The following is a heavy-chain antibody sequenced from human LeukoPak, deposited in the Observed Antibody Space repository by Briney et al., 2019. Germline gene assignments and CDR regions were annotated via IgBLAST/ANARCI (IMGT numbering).Heavy chain of an antibody. CDR1: GVSFNDYY. J-gene: IGHJ4*02. CDR3: TRMTTGHDY. V-gene: IGHV4-34*01. D-gene: IGHD4-17*01. Sequence: SETLSLTCAVSGVSFNDYYWSWVRQTPGKGLEWIGEINHSGYTNDSPSLKGRVTLSIDTSRKQFSLNLGSVTVADTGIYYCTRMTTGHDYWGQGTLVTVSS. CDR2: INHSGYT.